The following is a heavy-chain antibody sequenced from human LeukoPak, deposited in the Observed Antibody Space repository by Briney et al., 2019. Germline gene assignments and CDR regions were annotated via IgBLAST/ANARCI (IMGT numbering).Heavy chain of an antibody. CDR2: IYTSGST. CDR3: ARDRYYYDSSGYRFDP. V-gene: IGHV4-4*07. J-gene: IGHJ5*02. Sequence: SETLSLTCTVSGGSISSYYWSWIRQPAGTGLELIGRIYTSGSTIHNPSLKSRVTMSVDTSKNLFSLKLSSVTAADTAVYYCARDRYYYDSSGYRFDPWGQGTLVTVSS. CDR1: GGSISSYY. D-gene: IGHD3-22*01.